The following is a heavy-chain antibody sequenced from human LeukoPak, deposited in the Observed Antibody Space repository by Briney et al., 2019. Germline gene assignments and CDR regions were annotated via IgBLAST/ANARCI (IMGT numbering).Heavy chain of an antibody. D-gene: IGHD5-12*01. Sequence: TSETLSLTCSVSDYSISSGYYWGWIRQPPGKGLEWIGSIYHSGSTYYNPSLKSRVTILVDTSKNQFSLKLSSVTAADTAVYYCARDRHKLVDIVAGILDYWGQGTLVTVSS. V-gene: IGHV4-38-2*02. CDR2: IYHSGST. CDR3: ARDRHKLVDIVAGILDY. J-gene: IGHJ4*02. CDR1: DYSISSGYY.